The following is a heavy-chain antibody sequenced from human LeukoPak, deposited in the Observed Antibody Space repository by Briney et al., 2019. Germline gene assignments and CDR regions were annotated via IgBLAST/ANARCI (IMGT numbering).Heavy chain of an antibody. CDR3: AKAGIQLWLLVYFDY. V-gene: IGHV3-21*01. CDR2: ISSSSSYI. CDR1: GFTFSSYS. D-gene: IGHD5-18*01. Sequence: GGSLRLSCAASGFTFSSYSMNWVRQAPGKGLEWVSSISSSSSYIYYADSVKGRFTISRDNAKNSLYLQMNSLRAGDTAVYYCAKAGIQLWLLVYFDYWGQGTLVTVSS. J-gene: IGHJ4*02.